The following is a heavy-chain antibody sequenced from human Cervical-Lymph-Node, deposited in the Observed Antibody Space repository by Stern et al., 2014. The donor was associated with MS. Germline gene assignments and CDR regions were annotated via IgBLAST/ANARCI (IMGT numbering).Heavy chain of an antibody. CDR1: GDSMTSSSYY. CDR2: FYFPGTT. CDR3: ARHLRRGGAIDI. V-gene: IGHV4-39*01. D-gene: IGHD3-16*02. Sequence: VQLVESGPRLVKPSETLSLTCSVSGDSMTSSSYYWGWIRQSPGMGLEWIGSFYFPGTTYFNPSVESRATISVDTAKNQFPRSLTSVTATDTATYYCARHLRRGGAIDIWGQGTRVPVSS. J-gene: IGHJ3*02.